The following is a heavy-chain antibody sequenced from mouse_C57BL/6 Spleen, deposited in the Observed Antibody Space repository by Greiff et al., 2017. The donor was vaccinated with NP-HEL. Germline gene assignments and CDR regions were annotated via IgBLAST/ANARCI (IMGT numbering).Heavy chain of an antibody. V-gene: IGHV1-66*01. CDR1: GYSFTSYY. J-gene: IGHJ3*01. CDR2: IYPGSGNT. D-gene: IGHD2-1*01. CDR3: ARSDYGNYEFAY. Sequence: VQLQQSGPELVKPGASVKISCKASGYSFTSYYIHWVKQRPGQGLEWIGWIYPGSGNTKYNEKFKGKATLTADTSSSTAYMQLSSLTSEDSAVYYCARSDYGNYEFAYWGQGTLVTVSA.